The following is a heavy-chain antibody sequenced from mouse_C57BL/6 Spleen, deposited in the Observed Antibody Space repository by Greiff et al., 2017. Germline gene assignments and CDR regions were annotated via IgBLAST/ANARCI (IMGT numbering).Heavy chain of an antibody. J-gene: IGHJ4*01. CDR1: GFTFSDYG. CDR2: ISSGSSTI. Sequence: EVKLMESGGGLVKPGGSLKLSCAASGFTFSDYGMHWVRQAPEKGLEWVAYISSGSSTIYYADTVKGRFTISRDNANNTLFLQMTGLRSEDTAMYYCAGYYYAMDYWGQGTSVTVSS. CDR3: AGYYYAMDY. V-gene: IGHV5-17*01.